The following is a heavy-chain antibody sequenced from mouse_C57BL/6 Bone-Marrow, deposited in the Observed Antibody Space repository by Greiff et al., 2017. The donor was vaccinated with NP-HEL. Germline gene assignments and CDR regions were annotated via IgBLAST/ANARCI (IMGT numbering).Heavy chain of an antibody. CDR3: VRQGYDGYYLDY. Sequence: EVQGVESGGGLVQPKGSLKLSCAASGFSFNTYAMNWVRQAPGKGLEWVARIRSKSNNYATYYADSLKDRFTISRDDSESMLYLQMNNLKTEDTAMDYCVRQGYDGYYLDYWGQGTTLTVSS. D-gene: IGHD2-3*01. V-gene: IGHV10-1*01. CDR1: GFSFNTYA. J-gene: IGHJ2*01. CDR2: IRSKSNNYAT.